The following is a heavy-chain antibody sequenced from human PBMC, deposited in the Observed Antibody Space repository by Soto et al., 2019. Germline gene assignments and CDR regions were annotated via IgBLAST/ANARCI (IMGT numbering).Heavy chain of an antibody. CDR2: IYYSGST. Sequence: SETLSLTCTVSGGSISSYYWSWIRQPPGKGLEWIGYIYYSGSTNYNPSLKSRVTISVDTSKNQFSLKLSSVTAADTAVYYCARNRGYSQGDWGPGTLVTVSS. D-gene: IGHD5-18*01. V-gene: IGHV4-59*01. CDR3: ARNRGYSQGD. J-gene: IGHJ4*02. CDR1: GGSISSYY.